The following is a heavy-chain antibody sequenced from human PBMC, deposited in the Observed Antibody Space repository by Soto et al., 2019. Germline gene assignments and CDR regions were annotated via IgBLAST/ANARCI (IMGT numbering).Heavy chain of an antibody. CDR1: GFTFSSYG. CDR3: ARDREEYQLLSVLLFDY. Sequence: GGSLRLSCAASGFTFSSYGMHWVRQAPGKGLEWVAVIWYDGSNKYYADSVKGRFTISRDNSKNTLYLQMNSLRAEDTAVYYCARDREEYQLLSVLLFDYWGQGTLVTVSS. J-gene: IGHJ4*02. V-gene: IGHV3-33*01. D-gene: IGHD2-2*01. CDR2: IWYDGSNK.